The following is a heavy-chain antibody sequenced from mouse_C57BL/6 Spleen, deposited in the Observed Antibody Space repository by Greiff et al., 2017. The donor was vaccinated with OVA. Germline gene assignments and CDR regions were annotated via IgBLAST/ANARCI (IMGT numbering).Heavy chain of an antibody. V-gene: IGHV1-52*01. Sequence: VQLQQPGAELVRPGSSVKLSCKASGYTFTSYWLHWVKQRPIQGLEWIGNIDPSDSETHYNQKFKDKATLTVDKSSSTAYMQLSSLTSEDSAVYYCASPHSSGYDYWGQGTTLTVSS. D-gene: IGHD3-2*02. CDR2: IDPSDSET. CDR1: GYTFTSYW. J-gene: IGHJ2*01. CDR3: ASPHSSGYDY.